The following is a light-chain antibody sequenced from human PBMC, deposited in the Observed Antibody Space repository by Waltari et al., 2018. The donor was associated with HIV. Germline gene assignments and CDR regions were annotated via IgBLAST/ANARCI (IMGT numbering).Light chain of an antibody. CDR3: QQLESYTQIS. V-gene: IGKV1-9*01. Sequence: IQLTQSPSILSASVGDRVTITCRTSQGISSYLAWYQQKPGKAPKLLIYAASTLQSGVPSRFSGSGSATEFSLTISSLQPEDFATYYCQQLESYTQISFGGGTKVGIK. J-gene: IGKJ4*01. CDR1: QGISSY. CDR2: AAS.